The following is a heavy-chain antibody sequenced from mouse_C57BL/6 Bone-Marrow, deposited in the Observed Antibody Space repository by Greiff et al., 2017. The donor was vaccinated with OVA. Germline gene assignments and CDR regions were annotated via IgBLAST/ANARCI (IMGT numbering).Heavy chain of an antibody. CDR2: ISYDGSN. CDR1: GYSITSGYY. D-gene: IGHD2-3*01. CDR3: ARDGYYYFDY. J-gene: IGHJ2*01. Sequence: VQLQQSGPGLVKPSQSLSLTCSVTGYSITSGYYWNWIRQFPGNKLEWMGYISYDGSNNYNPSLKNRISITRDTSKNQFFLKLNSVTTEDTATYYCARDGYYYFDYWGQGTTLTVSS. V-gene: IGHV3-6*01.